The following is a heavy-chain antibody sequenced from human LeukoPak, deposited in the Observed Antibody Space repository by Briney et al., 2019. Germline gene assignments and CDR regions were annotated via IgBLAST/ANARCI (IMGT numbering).Heavy chain of an antibody. J-gene: IGHJ6*03. CDR2: ISSSSSNI. V-gene: IGHV3-48*04. CDR1: GFTFSSYS. CDR3: ARADFWSGYDMDV. D-gene: IGHD3-3*01. Sequence: GGSLRLSCAASGFTFSSYSMNWVRQAPGKGLEWVSYISSSSSNIYYADSVKGRFTISRDNAKNSLYLQMNSLRAEDTAVYYCARADFWSGYDMDVWGKETTVSVSS.